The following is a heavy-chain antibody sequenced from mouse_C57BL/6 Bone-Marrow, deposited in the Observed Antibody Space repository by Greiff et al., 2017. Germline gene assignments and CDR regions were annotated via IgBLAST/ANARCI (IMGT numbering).Heavy chain of an antibody. CDR3: VTTYAMDY. CDR1: GFTFSSYG. CDR2: ISSGGSYT. D-gene: IGHD2-3*01. J-gene: IGHJ4*01. Sequence: EVQLQESGGDLVKPGGSLKLSCAASGFTFSSYGMSWVRQTPDKRLEWVATISSGGSYTYYPDSVKGRFTISRDNAKNTLYLQKSSLKAEDTAMYYSVTTYAMDYWGQGTSVTVSS. V-gene: IGHV5-6*01.